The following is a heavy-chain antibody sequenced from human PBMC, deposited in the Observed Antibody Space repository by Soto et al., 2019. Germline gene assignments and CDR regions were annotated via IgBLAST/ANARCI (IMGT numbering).Heavy chain of an antibody. D-gene: IGHD2-2*01. CDR1: GFTFSNFW. Sequence: GSLRLSCTASGFTFSNFWLHWVRQVPGKGLVWVARINADGRNTNHADSVKGRFTVSRDNAKNTLYLQMNSLTVEDTAVYFCARATTRRAFDLWGHGTMVTVSS. J-gene: IGHJ3*01. V-gene: IGHV3-74*01. CDR3: ARATTRRAFDL. CDR2: INADGRNT.